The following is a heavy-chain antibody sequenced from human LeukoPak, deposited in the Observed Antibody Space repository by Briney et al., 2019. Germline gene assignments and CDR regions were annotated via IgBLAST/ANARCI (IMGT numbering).Heavy chain of an antibody. D-gene: IGHD1-26*01. V-gene: IGHV1-18*01. CDR3: ARGPSGSYYYYYMDV. Sequence: GASVKVSCKASGYTFTSYGISWVRQAPGQGLEWMGWISAYNGNTNYAQKLQGRVTMTTDTSTSKAYMELRSLRSDDTAVYYCARGPSGSYYYYYMDVWGKGTTVTVSS. J-gene: IGHJ6*03. CDR1: GYTFTSYG. CDR2: ISAYNGNT.